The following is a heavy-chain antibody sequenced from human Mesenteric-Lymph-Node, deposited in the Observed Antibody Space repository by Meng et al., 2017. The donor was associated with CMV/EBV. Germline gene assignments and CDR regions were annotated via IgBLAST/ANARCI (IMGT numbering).Heavy chain of an antibody. CDR3: ARAHYDVLTAYLY. D-gene: IGHD3-9*01. Sequence: ASVKVSCKASGYTFTGYFMHWMRQAPGQGLEWMGWINPNSGDTNCAQKFQGRVTMTRDTSISTAYMELNRLSSDDTAVYYCARAHYDVLTAYLYWGQGTLVTVSS. CDR1: GYTFTGYF. V-gene: IGHV1-2*02. CDR2: INPNSGDT. J-gene: IGHJ4*02.